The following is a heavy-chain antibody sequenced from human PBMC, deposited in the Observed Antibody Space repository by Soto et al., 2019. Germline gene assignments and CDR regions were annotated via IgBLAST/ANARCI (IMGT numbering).Heavy chain of an antibody. CDR1: GYSFTDYH. V-gene: IGHV1-2*04. Sequence: ASVKVSCKASGYSFTDYHIHWVRQAPGQGLEWLGRINPKSGGTSSAQKFQGWVTMTTDTSISTASMELTRLTSDDTAIYYCARGDSTDCSNGVCSFFYNHDMDVWGQGTTVTVSS. CDR3: ARGDSTDCSNGVCSFFYNHDMDV. J-gene: IGHJ6*02. D-gene: IGHD2-8*01. CDR2: INPKSGGT.